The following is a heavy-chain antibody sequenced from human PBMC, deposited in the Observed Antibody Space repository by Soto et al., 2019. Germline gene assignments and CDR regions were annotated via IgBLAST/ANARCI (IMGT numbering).Heavy chain of an antibody. CDR3: TRGISAAQDY. V-gene: IGHV3-73*01. CDR2: IRERAYNYAT. CDR1: GFVFKDSS. J-gene: IGHJ4*02. D-gene: IGHD1-20*01. Sequence: EVLLVESGGGVVQPGGSLKLSCVASGFVFKDSSIHWVRQASGKGLEWVGRIRERAYNYATAYTASVKGRFTISRDDSTNTACLQMNSLRTEETAIYYCTRGISAAQDYWGQGTLVTVSS.